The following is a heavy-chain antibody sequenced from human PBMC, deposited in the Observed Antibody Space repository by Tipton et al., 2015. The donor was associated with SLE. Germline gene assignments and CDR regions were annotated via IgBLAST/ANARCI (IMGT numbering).Heavy chain of an antibody. D-gene: IGHD6-19*01. V-gene: IGHV4-61*09. J-gene: IGHJ3*02. CDR3: ARLGTSVALDAFDI. Sequence: TLSLTCTVSGGSISSGSHFWSWIRQPAGKGLEWIGHIYTSGSTNSNPSLKSRVTISVDTSKNHFSLKLSSVTAADTTVYYCARLGTSVALDAFDIWGQGTMVTVSS. CDR1: GGSISSGSHF. CDR2: IYTSGST.